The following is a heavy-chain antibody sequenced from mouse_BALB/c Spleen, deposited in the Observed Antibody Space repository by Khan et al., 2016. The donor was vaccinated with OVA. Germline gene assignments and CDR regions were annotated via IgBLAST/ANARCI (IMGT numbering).Heavy chain of an antibody. D-gene: IGHD2-3*01. CDR1: GFSLTSYG. V-gene: IGHV2-6*02. CDR2: IWSDGST. CDR3: ARWFDGYSSLYAMDY. J-gene: IGHJ4*01. Sequence: VQLLETGPGLVAPSQSLSITCTVSGFSLTSYGIHWVRQPPGKGLEWLVVIWSDGSTNYNSVLKSRLSISKDNSKSQVFLKMNSLHTDDTAIYYCARWFDGYSSLYAMDYWGQGTSVTVSS.